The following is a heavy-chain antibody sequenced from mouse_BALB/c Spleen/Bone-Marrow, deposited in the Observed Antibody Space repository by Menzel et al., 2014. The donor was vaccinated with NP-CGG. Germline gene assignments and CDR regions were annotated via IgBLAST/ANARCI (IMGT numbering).Heavy chain of an antibody. CDR3: ARFSQLGLLAY. V-gene: IGHV1-82*01. J-gene: IGHJ3*01. Sequence: VQGVESGPELVKPGASVKISCKASGYAFSSSWMNWVKQRPGQGLEWIGRIYPGDGDTNYNEKFKSKATLTVDTSSSTAYMQLSSLASEDSALYYCARFSQLGLLAYWGQGTLVTVSA. CDR1: GYAFSSSW. CDR2: IYPGDGDT. D-gene: IGHD3-1*01.